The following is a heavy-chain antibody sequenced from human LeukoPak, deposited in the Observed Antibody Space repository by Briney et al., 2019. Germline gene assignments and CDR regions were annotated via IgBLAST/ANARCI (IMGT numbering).Heavy chain of an antibody. D-gene: IGHD3-10*01. J-gene: IGHJ5*02. CDR1: GDSISGHY. CDR2: IFYTGST. Sequence: SETLSLTCTVSGDSISGHYWSWIRQPPGKGLEWIGYIFYTGSTNYNPSLKSRVTISVDTSKNQFSLKLSSVTAADTAVYYCARRSANDWFDPWGQGTLVTVSS. V-gene: IGHV4-59*08. CDR3: ARRSANDWFDP.